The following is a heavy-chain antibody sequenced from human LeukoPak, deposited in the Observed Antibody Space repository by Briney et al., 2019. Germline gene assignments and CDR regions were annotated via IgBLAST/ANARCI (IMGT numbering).Heavy chain of an antibody. CDR3: ARASDYYDSSGYLQY. Sequence: GGSLRLSCAASGFTISNYPMHWVRQAPGKGLEYVSAISSNGDITYYAKSVKGRFTISRDNSKNTLYLQMNSLRAEDTAVYYCARASDYYDSSGYLQYWGQGTLVTVSS. CDR1: GFTISNYP. D-gene: IGHD3-22*01. V-gene: IGHV3-64*01. J-gene: IGHJ4*02. CDR2: ISSNGDIT.